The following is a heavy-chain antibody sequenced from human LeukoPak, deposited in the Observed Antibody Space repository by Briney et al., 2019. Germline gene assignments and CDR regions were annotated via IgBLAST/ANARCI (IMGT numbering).Heavy chain of an antibody. CDR1: GGSISSYY. V-gene: IGHV4-59*08. D-gene: IGHD2-2*01. CDR2: IYYSGST. Sequence: PSETLSLTCTVSGGSISSYYWSWIRQPPGKGLEWIGYIYYSGSTNYNPSLKSRVTFSADMSKNQFSLKLSSVTAADTAVYYCARGTGYCSSASCYSHFDYWGQGTLVTVSS. CDR3: ARGTGYCSSASCYSHFDY. J-gene: IGHJ4*02.